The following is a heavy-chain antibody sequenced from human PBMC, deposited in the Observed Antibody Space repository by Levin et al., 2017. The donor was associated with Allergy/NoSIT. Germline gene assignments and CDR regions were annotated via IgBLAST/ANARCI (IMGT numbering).Heavy chain of an antibody. D-gene: IGHD5-18*01. J-gene: IGHJ4*02. Sequence: SFPTLVKPTQTLTLTCTFSGFSLTTSGVGVGWILHPPFPSLSFLSLLSFSSDPRYSPSLKSRLIITKDASKNQVVLTLTNLDPVDTATYFFAHIPTYNYGYENFDSWGQGTLVTVSS. CDR2: LSFSSDP. CDR1: GFSLTTSGVG. CDR3: AHIPTYNYGYENFDS. V-gene: IGHV2-5*01.